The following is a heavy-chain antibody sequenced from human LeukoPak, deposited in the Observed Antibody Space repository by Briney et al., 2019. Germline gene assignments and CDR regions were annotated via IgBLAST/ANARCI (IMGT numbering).Heavy chain of an antibody. Sequence: GGSLRLSCAASGFIFSSYGMSWVRQAPGEGLEWISGITGSTYSTYYADSVRGRFTISRDNSKNTLYLQTNSLRAEDTAVYYCAKDQLNRFCSGGSCSITHDYWGQGTLVTVSS. CDR2: ITGSTYST. CDR1: GFIFSSYG. D-gene: IGHD2-15*01. V-gene: IGHV3-23*01. CDR3: AKDQLNRFCSGGSCSITHDY. J-gene: IGHJ4*02.